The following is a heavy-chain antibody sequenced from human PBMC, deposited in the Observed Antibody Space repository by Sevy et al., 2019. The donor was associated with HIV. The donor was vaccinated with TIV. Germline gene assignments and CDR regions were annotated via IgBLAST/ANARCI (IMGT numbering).Heavy chain of an antibody. CDR3: ATSRGGLRYSYREYYFDY. Sequence: ASVKVSCKVSGYTLTELSMHWVRQAPGKGLEWMGGFDPEDGETIYAQKFQGRVTMTEDTSTDTAYMELSSLRSEDTAVYYCATSRGGLRYSYREYYFDYWGQGTLVTVSS. CDR1: GYTLTELS. J-gene: IGHJ4*02. D-gene: IGHD5-18*01. CDR2: FDPEDGET. V-gene: IGHV1-24*01.